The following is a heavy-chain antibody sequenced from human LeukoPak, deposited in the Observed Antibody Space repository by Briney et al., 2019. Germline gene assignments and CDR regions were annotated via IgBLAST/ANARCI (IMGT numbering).Heavy chain of an antibody. Sequence: GESLKISCKGSGYIFTSYWIGWVRQMPGKGLEGMAIIYHGDSDTRYSPSFPGQVAISADKSISTAYLQWSSLKASDTAMYYCARHWRSRSSGDYWGQGTLVTVSS. CDR2: IYHGDSDT. CDR1: GYIFTSYW. D-gene: IGHD6-6*01. J-gene: IGHJ4*02. CDR3: ARHWRSRSSGDY. V-gene: IGHV5-51*01.